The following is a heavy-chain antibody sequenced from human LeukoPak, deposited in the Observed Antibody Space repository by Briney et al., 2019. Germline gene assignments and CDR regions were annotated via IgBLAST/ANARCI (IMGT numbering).Heavy chain of an antibody. D-gene: IGHD1-26*01. CDR1: GYTFTGYY. Sequence: ASVKVSCKASGYTFTGYYMHWVRQAPGQGLEWMGWINTNSGGTNYAQKFQGRVTMTRDTSISTAYMELSRLRSDDTAVYYCAKHSGSLLASAGFDPWGQGTLVTVSS. CDR3: AKHSGSLLASAGFDP. CDR2: INTNSGGT. J-gene: IGHJ5*02. V-gene: IGHV1-2*02.